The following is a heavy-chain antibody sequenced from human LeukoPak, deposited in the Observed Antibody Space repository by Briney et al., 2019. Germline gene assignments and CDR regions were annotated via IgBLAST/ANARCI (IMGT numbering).Heavy chain of an antibody. J-gene: IGHJ4*02. V-gene: IGHV4-31*02. CDR2: IYYSGST. D-gene: IGHD6-19*01. CDR3: ARGATGIAVAGTIPVGCDY. CDR1: GGSISSGGYY. Sequence: SQTLSLTCTVSGGSISSGGYYWSWIRQHPGKGLEWIGYIYYSGSTYYNPSLKSRVTISVDTSKNQFSLNLSSVTAADTAVYYCARGATGIAVAGTIPVGCDYWGQGTLLTVSS.